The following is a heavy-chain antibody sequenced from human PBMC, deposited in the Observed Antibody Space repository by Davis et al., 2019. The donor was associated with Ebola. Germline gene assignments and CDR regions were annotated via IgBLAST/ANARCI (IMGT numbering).Heavy chain of an antibody. CDR3: ARGPPSIAARLFDY. CDR2: IYYSGST. D-gene: IGHD6-6*01. V-gene: IGHV4-59*01. Sequence: MPSETLSLTCTVSGGSISSYYWSWIRQPPGKGLEWIGYIYYSGSTNYHPSLKSRVTISVDTSKNQFSLKLSSVTAADTAVYYCARGPPSIAARLFDYWGQGTLVTVSS. CDR1: GGSISSYY. J-gene: IGHJ4*02.